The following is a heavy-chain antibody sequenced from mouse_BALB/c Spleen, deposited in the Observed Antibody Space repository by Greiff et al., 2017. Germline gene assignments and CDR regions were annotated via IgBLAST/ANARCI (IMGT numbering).Heavy chain of an antibody. CDR2: ISSGGSYT. D-gene: IGHD3-1*01. Sequence: EVQRVESGGGLVKPGGSLKLSCAASGFTFSSYTMSWVRQTPGKRLEWVATISSGGSYTYYPDSVKGRFTISRDNAKNTLYLQMSSLKSEDTAMYYCTTTPTGNAMDYWGQGTSVTVSS. CDR3: TTTPTGNAMDY. J-gene: IGHJ4*01. V-gene: IGHV5-6-4*01. CDR1: GFTFSSYT.